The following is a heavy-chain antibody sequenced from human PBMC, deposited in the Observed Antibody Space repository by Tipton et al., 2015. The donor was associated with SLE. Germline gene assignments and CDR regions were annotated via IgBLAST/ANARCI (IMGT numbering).Heavy chain of an antibody. D-gene: IGHD3-3*01. V-gene: IGHV4-38-2*02. Sequence: TLSLTCSVSSYSIYNGFYWGWIRQSPGKGLEWIGSIYRSGTAYYNPSLKSRVTTSVDTSKNQFSLKLTSVTAADTAVYYCARDPYDSWSDYQATFDYWGQGTLVTVSP. CDR3: ARDPYDSWSDYQATFDY. J-gene: IGHJ4*02. CDR2: IYRSGTA. CDR1: SYSIYNGFY.